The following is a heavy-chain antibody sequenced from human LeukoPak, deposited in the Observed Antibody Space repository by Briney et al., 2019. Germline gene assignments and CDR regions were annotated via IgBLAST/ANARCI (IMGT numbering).Heavy chain of an antibody. CDR3: ARVGAAPGTRPFDY. J-gene: IGHJ4*02. CDR2: ISDSGST. V-gene: IGHV4-59*01. CDR1: GGSISSYY. D-gene: IGHD6-13*01. Sequence: SETLSLTCTVSGGSISSYYWSWIRQSPGKGLEWIGFISDSGSTNYHPSLRSRVTISVDTSKNQFSLRLTSVTSADTAVYYCARVGAAPGTRPFDYWGQGTLVTVSS.